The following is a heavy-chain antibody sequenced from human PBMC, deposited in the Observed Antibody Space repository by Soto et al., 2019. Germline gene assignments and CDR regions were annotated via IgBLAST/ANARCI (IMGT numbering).Heavy chain of an antibody. Sequence: QLQLQESGPGLVKPSETLSLTCTVSGGSISTGHYYWGWSRQPPGKGLEWIGSIFYPGSTYHNPSLKSRVTTPVDTSKNQFALTLNSVTAADTAVYYCARSSAQAYAFWGQGTMVTVSS. D-gene: IGHD2-2*01. V-gene: IGHV4-39*01. CDR2: IFYPGST. CDR3: ARSSAQAYAF. CDR1: GGSISTGHYY. J-gene: IGHJ3*01.